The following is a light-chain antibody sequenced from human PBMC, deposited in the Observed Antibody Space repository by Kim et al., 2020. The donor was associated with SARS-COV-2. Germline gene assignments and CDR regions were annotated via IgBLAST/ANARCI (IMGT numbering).Light chain of an antibody. CDR2: GAS. V-gene: IGKV3-15*01. Sequence: SPAGIASPPSRATQSVSSILASYQQQPAPATTLLIYGASTRATAIPPRFSGSGSVTEFTLTISSLQSEDFSVYYCQQYNNRRPWTFGQGTKVDIK. CDR3: QQYNNRRPWT. J-gene: IGKJ1*01. CDR1: QSVSSI.